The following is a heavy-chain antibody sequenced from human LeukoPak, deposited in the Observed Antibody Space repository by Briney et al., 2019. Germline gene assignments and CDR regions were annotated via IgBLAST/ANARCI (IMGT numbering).Heavy chain of an antibody. D-gene: IGHD4-11*01. CDR3: ARDYSNYECFFDY. V-gene: IGHV3-23*01. Sequence: GGSLRLSCAASGFTFSSYAMSWVRQAPGKGLEWVSAISGSGGSTYYADSVKGRFTISRDNSKNTLYLQMNSLRAEDTAAYYCARDYSNYECFFDYWGQGTLVTVSS. CDR2: ISGSGGST. J-gene: IGHJ4*02. CDR1: GFTFSSYA.